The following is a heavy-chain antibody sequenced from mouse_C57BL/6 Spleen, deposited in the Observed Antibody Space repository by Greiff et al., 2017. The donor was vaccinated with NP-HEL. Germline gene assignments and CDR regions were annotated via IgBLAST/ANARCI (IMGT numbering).Heavy chain of an antibody. J-gene: IGHJ2*01. CDR2: IDPETGGT. Sequence: QVQLQQSGAELVRPGASVTLSCKASGYTFTDYEMHWVKQTPVHGLEWIGAIDPETGGTAYNQKFKGKAILTADKSSSTAYMELRSLTSEDSAVYYCTRENPLYYFDYWGQGTTLTVSS. CDR3: TRENPLYYFDY. V-gene: IGHV1-15*01. CDR1: GYTFTDYE.